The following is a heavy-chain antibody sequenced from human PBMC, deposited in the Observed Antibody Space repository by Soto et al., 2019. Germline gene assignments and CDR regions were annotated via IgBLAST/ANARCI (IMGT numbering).Heavy chain of an antibody. V-gene: IGHV3-72*01. CDR2: TRNKANSYTT. Sequence: GGSLRLSCAASGFTFSDHYMDWVRQAPGKGLEWVGRTRNKANSYTTEYAASVKGRFTISRDDSKNSLYLQMNSLKTEDTAVYYCAIQDYYGSGSYYYYWGQGTLVTVSS. J-gene: IGHJ4*02. CDR3: AIQDYYGSGSYYYY. CDR1: GFTFSDHY. D-gene: IGHD3-10*01.